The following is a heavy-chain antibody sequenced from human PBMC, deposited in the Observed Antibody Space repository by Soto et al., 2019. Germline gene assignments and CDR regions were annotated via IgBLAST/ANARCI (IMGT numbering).Heavy chain of an antibody. V-gene: IGHV3-23*01. CDR2: ISGSGGST. D-gene: IGHD2-8*01. CDR1: GFTFSSYA. CDR3: AKPSYGAHYYGMDV. J-gene: IGHJ6*02. Sequence: EVQLLESGGVLVQPGGSLRLSCAASGFTFSSYAMSWVRQAPGKGLEWFSAISGSGGSTYYADSVKGRFTISRDNSKNTLYLQMNSLRAEDTAVYYCAKPSYGAHYYGMDVWGQGTTGNVSS.